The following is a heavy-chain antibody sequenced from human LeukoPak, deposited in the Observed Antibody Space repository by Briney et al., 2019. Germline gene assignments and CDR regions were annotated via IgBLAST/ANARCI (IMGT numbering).Heavy chain of an antibody. V-gene: IGHV3-21*01. J-gene: IGHJ4*02. D-gene: IGHD5-24*01. Sequence: GGSLRLSCAASGFTFSSYSMNWVRQAPGKGLEWVSSISSSSSYIYYADSVKGRFTISRDNAKNSPYLQVNSLRAEDTAVYYCAREGGRGWLQRAGFDYWGQGTLVTVSS. CDR3: AREGGRGWLQRAGFDY. CDR2: ISSSSSYI. CDR1: GFTFSSYS.